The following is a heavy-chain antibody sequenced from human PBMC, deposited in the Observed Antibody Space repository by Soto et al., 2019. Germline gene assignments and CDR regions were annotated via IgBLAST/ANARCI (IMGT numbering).Heavy chain of an antibody. CDR2: VSGDSEHI. CDR3: ARCETIGPRPGFDY. CDR1: LFTFSSHS. D-gene: IGHD6-6*01. V-gene: IGHV3-21*01. J-gene: IGHJ4*02. Sequence: GGSLRLSCAASLFTFSSHSMNWVRQAPGKGLEWVSSVSGDSEHIFYADSVKGRFTISRDNTNNLLYLQMNYLRAEDTAVYYCARCETIGPRPGFDYWCPGALVTVSS.